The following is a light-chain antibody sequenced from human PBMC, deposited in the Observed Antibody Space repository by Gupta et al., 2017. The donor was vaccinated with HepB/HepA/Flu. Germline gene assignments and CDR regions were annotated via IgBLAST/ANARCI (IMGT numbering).Light chain of an antibody. V-gene: IGLV2-14*03. Sequence: QSALTQPASVSGSPGQSITISCTGTSSDVGNYNYFFWYQQHPGKAPKLLSYDVSDRPSGVSDRFSGSKAGTNASPTIXGXQAEEEXDYYCSYSKSNSAIVVFGGGTKLTVL. CDR2: DVS. CDR3: SYSKSNSAIVV. J-gene: IGLJ2*01. CDR1: SSDVGNYNY.